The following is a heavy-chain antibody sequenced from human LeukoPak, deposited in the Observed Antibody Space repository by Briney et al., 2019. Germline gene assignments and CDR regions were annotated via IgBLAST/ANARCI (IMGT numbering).Heavy chain of an antibody. J-gene: IGHJ4*02. CDR1: GFTFSDYS. D-gene: IGHD1-1*01. CDR2: INPTSSSI. Sequence: GGSLRLSCAGSGFTFSDYSINWVRQAPGKGLEWVSSINPTSSSIYYADAVRGRFTISRDNAKNSLYLQMNSLRAEDTAVYYCARDKPTGSGYWGQGTLVTVSS. CDR3: ARDKPTGSGY. V-gene: IGHV3-21*01.